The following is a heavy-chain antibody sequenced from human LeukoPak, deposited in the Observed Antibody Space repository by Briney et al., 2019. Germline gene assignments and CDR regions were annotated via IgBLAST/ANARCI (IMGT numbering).Heavy chain of an antibody. Sequence: GGSLRRSCAASGFTFSSYSMNWVRQAPGKGLEWVSSISSSSSYIYYADSVKGRFTISRDNAKNSLYLQMNSLRAEDTAVYYCARESSSSSSSYFDYWGQGTLVTVSS. V-gene: IGHV3-21*01. CDR2: ISSSSSYI. D-gene: IGHD6-6*01. CDR1: GFTFSSYS. CDR3: ARESSSSSSSYFDY. J-gene: IGHJ4*02.